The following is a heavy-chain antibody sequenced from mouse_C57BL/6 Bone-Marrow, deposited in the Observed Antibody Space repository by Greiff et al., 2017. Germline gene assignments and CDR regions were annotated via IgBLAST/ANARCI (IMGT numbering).Heavy chain of an antibody. CDR2: IYPRSGNT. Sequence: VQLQQSGAELARPGASVKLSCKASGYTFTSYGISWVKQRTGQGLEWIGEIYPRSGNTYYNEKFKGKATLTADKSSSTAYMELRSRTSEYSAVDFCARAEFYGSSYRDWGQGTTLTGSS. J-gene: IGHJ2*01. CDR3: ARAEFYGSSYRD. CDR1: GYTFTSYG. D-gene: IGHD1-1*01. V-gene: IGHV1-81*01.